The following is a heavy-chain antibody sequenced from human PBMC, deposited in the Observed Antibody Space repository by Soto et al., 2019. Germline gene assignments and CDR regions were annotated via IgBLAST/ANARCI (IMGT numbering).Heavy chain of an antibody. D-gene: IGHD3-3*01. CDR2: IYPSDSDT. V-gene: IGHV5-51*01. Sequence: PGESLKISCKGSGYNFAGYWIAWVRQIPGKGRELMGIIYPSDSDTRYRPSFQGQVTISADKSISSAYLQWSSLRASDTAMYYCARGGVSTRTFDYWGQGTPVTVSS. CDR3: ARGGVSTRTFDY. CDR1: GYNFAGYW. J-gene: IGHJ4*02.